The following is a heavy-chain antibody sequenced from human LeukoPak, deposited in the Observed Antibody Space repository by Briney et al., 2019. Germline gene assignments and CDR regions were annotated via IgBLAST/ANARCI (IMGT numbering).Heavy chain of an antibody. D-gene: IGHD3-3*01. CDR1: GYTFTSYD. CDR3: ARGGYDFWSGYPPTSQGNWFDP. Sequence: ASVKVSCKASGYTFTSYDINWVRQATGQWLELMGWRNPNSGNTGYAQKFQGRVTMTRNTSISIAYMELSSLRSEDTAVYYCARGGYDFWSGYPPTSQGNWFDPWGQGTLVIVSS. V-gene: IGHV1-8*01. CDR2: RNPNSGNT. J-gene: IGHJ5*02.